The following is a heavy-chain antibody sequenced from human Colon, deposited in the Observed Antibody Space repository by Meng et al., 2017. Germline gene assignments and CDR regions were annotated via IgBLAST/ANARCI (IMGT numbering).Heavy chain of an antibody. CDR2: INSSGST. Sequence: QPQVPGVVSSVQPLALTCYVSGVSVNSVSDYWNWILQPPGKKLEWISYINSSGSTTYNPSHKSRVTFSLDTPKNKFSLNLTTVTAADTAVYFCAREGPIAVAGYDYWGQGTLVTVSS. CDR1: GVSVNSVSDY. CDR3: AREGPIAVAGYDY. D-gene: IGHD6-19*01. V-gene: IGHV4-61*01. J-gene: IGHJ4*02.